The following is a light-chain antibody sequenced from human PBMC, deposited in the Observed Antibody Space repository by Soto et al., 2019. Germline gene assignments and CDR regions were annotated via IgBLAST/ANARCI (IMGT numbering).Light chain of an antibody. Sequence: DILLTQSPATLSSSPGERATLSCRASQSFNSIYLAWYQQKPGQAPRLLIDGASSRATGIPDRVSGSGSGTDFTLTISRLEPEDFAVYYCHQYDSLTFGQGTKVDIK. CDR3: HQYDSLT. V-gene: IGKV3-20*01. CDR1: QSFNSIY. CDR2: GAS. J-gene: IGKJ1*01.